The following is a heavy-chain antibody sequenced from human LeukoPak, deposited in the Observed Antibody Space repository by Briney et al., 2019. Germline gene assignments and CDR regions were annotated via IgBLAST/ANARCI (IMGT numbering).Heavy chain of an antibody. J-gene: IGHJ6*02. Sequence: GGSLRLSCAASGFTFSSYAMHWVRQAPGKGLEWVAVISYDGSNKYYADSVKGRFTISRDNSKNTLYLQMNSLRAEDTAVYYCAKAAHYDSSGYYRYYYGMDVWGQGTTVTVSS. V-gene: IGHV3-30*18. D-gene: IGHD3-22*01. CDR3: AKAAHYDSSGYYRYYYGMDV. CDR2: ISYDGSNK. CDR1: GFTFSSYA.